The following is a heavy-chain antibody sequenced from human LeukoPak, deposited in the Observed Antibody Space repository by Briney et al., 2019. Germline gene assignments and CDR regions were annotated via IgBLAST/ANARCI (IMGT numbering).Heavy chain of an antibody. J-gene: IGHJ6*02. Sequence: ASVKVSCKASGYTFTSYGISWVRQAPGQGLEWMGWISAYNGNTNYAQKLQGRVTMTTDTSTSTAYMELRSLRPDDTAVYYCARDSTWFINDYYYGMDVWGQGTTVTVSS. CDR3: ARDSTWFINDYYYGMDV. D-gene: IGHD2-8*02. CDR2: ISAYNGNT. V-gene: IGHV1-18*01. CDR1: GYTFTSYG.